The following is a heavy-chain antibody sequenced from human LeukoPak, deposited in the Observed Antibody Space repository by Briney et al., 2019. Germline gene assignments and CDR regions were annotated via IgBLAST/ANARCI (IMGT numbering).Heavy chain of an antibody. D-gene: IGHD3-9*01. V-gene: IGHV1-18*01. J-gene: IGHJ3*02. CDR2: ISAYNGNT. Sequence: ASVKVSCKASGYTFTSYGISWVRQAPGQGLEWMGWISAYNGNTNYAQKLQGRVTMTTDTSTSTAYMKLSSLRSEDTAVYYCARVLRYFDWLDDAFDIWGQGTMVTVSS. CDR3: ARVLRYFDWLDDAFDI. CDR1: GYTFTSYG.